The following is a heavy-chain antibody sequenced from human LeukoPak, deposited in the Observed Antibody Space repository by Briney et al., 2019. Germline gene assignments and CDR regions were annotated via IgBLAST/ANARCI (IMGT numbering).Heavy chain of an antibody. CDR3: VSKEWLAPFDY. CDR2: INHSGST. Sequence: SETLSLTCAVYGGSFSGYYWSWIRQPPGEGLEWIGEINHSGSTNYNPSLKSRVTISVDTSKNQFSLKLSSVTAADTAVYYCVSKEWLAPFDYWGQGTLVTVSS. V-gene: IGHV4-34*01. J-gene: IGHJ4*02. CDR1: GGSFSGYY. D-gene: IGHD6-19*01.